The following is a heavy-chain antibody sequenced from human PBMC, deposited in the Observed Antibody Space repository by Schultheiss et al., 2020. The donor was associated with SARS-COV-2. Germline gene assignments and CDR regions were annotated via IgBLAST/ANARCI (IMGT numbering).Heavy chain of an antibody. Sequence: SETLSLTCTVSGGSISSGGYYWSWIRQHPGKGLEWIGYIYYSGSTYYNPSLKSRVTISVDTSKNQFSLKLSSVTAADTAVYYCARMGYTEGWFDPWGQGTLVTVSS. J-gene: IGHJ5*02. CDR1: GGSISSGGYY. CDR3: ARMGYTEGWFDP. CDR2: IYYSGST. D-gene: IGHD5-18*01. V-gene: IGHV4-31*03.